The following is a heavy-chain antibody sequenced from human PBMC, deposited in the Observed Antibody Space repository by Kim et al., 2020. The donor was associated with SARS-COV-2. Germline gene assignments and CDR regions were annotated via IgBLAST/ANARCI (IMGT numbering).Heavy chain of an antibody. CDR2: TYFSSKWST. D-gene: IGHD7-27*01. J-gene: IGHJ4*02. V-gene: IGHV6-1*01. Sequence: SQTLSLTCAVSGDSVSSYTAAWNWIRQSPSRGLEWLGRTYFSSKWSTNYAVSVQSRININADTSTNQFSLQLNSVTPGDTALYYCARQMSGRFDFWGQGTLVTVSS. CDR1: GDSVSSYTAA. CDR3: ARQMSGRFDF.